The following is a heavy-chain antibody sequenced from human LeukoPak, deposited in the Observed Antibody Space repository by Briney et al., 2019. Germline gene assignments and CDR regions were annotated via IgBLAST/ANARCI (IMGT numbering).Heavy chain of an antibody. CDR3: ARGFYGDYVYRDAFDI. V-gene: IGHV3-21*01. D-gene: IGHD4-17*01. CDR1: VFTFSSYS. J-gene: IGHJ3*02. CDR2: ISSSSCYI. Sequence: GGSLRLSCAASVFTFSSYSMNWVRQAPGKGLDWGSPISSSSCYIYYADSVKGRFTISRDNAKHALDLQLNSLRAEDTPVYYRARGFYGDYVYRDAFDIWGQGTMVTVSS.